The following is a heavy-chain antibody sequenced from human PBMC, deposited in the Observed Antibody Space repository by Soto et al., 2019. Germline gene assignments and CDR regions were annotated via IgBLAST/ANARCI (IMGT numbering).Heavy chain of an antibody. CDR2: INPKSGGT. J-gene: IGHJ4*02. CDR3: ARDLATGGGSAGFDY. V-gene: IGHV1-2*02. CDR1: GYTFTVYY. Sequence: ASVNVSCKASGYTFTVYYMHWVRQAPGQGLELMGWINPKSGGTMYPQKFQGRVTMTWXXXXXXAXMXLXXXXSDXTPVYXCARDLATGGGSAGFDYWGQGTLATISS. D-gene: IGHD1-26*01.